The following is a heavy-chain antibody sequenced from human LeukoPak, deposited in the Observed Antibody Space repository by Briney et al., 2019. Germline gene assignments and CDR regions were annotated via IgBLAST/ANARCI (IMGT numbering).Heavy chain of an antibody. CDR1: GFMFSTYA. CDR3: AKERLTTTTFDS. J-gene: IGHJ4*02. V-gene: IGHV3-23*01. D-gene: IGHD4-11*01. Sequence: GGSLRLSCAASGFMFSTYAMSWVRQAPGKGLEWVSLINGSGGSTYYADSVKGRFTISRDNGKNTLSLQMNSLRAEDTALYYCAKERLTTTTFDSWGRGTLVTVSS. CDR2: INGSGGST.